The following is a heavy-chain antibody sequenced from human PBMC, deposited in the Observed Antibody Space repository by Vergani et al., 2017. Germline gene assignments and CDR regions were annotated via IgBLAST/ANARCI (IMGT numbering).Heavy chain of an antibody. CDR1: GGSISSGSYY. D-gene: IGHD1-14*01. V-gene: IGHV4-61*02. CDR3: AXMNPWDRSLYMDV. J-gene: IGHJ6*03. CDR2: IYTSGST. Sequence: QVQPQESGPGLVKPSQTLALTCTVSGGSISSGSYYWSWIRQPAGKGLEWIGHIYTSGSTNYNPSLKSRVTMSVDTSKTHFSLKLSSVTAADTAVYYCAXMNPWDRSLYMDVWGKGTTVTVSS.